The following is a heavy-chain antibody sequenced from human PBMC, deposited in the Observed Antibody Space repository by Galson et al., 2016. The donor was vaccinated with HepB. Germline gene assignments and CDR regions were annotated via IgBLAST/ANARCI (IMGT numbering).Heavy chain of an antibody. CDR2: INPSGGST. CDR3: ARDRLGRYYGSGSYSVWFDP. Sequence: SVKVSCKASGYTFTSYYMHWVRQAPGQGLEWMGIINPSGGSTSYTQKFQGRVTMTRETSTSTVYMELRSRRSEDTAVYYCARDRLGRYYGSGSYSVWFDPWGQGTLVTVSS. D-gene: IGHD3-10*01. V-gene: IGHV1-46*03. J-gene: IGHJ5*02. CDR1: GYTFTSYY.